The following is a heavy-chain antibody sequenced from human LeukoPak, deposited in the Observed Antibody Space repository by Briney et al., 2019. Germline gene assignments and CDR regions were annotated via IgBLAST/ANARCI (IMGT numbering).Heavy chain of an antibody. J-gene: IGHJ6*04. CDR1: GFTFSNSW. Sequence: PGGSLRLSCAASGFTFSNSWMSWVRQAPGKGLEWVANIKQDGSEKYYVDSVKGQFTISRDNAKNSLYLQMNSLRAEDTAVYYCARGVDTTMAPADVWGKGTTVTVSS. CDR2: IKQDGSEK. CDR3: ARGVDTTMAPADV. V-gene: IGHV3-7*01. D-gene: IGHD5-18*01.